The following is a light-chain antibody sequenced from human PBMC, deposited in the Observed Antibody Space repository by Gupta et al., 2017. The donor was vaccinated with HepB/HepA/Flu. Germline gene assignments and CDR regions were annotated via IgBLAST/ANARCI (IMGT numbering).Light chain of an antibody. J-gene: IGKJ4*01. V-gene: IGKV3-20*01. CDR3: QQYGSSRLT. CDR2: GAS. Sequence: EIVLTQSPGTLSLSPGERATLSCRASQSVTSNYLAWYQQKPGQAPRLLIYGASRRATGIPDRFSGSGSGTDFTLTIRRLEPEDFAVYYCQQYGSSRLTFGGGTKVEIK. CDR1: QSVTSNY.